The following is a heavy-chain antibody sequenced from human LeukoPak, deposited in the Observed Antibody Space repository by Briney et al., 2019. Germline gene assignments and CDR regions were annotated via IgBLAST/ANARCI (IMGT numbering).Heavy chain of an antibody. Sequence: GGSLRLSCAASGFTFSSYAMSWVRQAPGKGLEWVSAISGSGGSTYYADSVKGRFTISRDNSKNTLYLQMNSLRAEDTAVYYCAKASYCSGGSCYVPLYYHYYGMDVWGQGTTVTVSS. CDR2: ISGSGGST. J-gene: IGHJ6*02. D-gene: IGHD2-15*01. CDR3: AKASYCSGGSCYVPLYYHYYGMDV. CDR1: GFTFSSYA. V-gene: IGHV3-23*01.